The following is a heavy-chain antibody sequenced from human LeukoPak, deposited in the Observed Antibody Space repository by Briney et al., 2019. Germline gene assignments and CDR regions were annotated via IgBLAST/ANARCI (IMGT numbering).Heavy chain of an antibody. CDR2: ISGHNGNT. Sequence: ASVKVSCKASGYPFSGYGIAWVRQAPGQGLEWMGWISGHNGNTNYAQKLQGRVSMTTDTSSTTAYMKLRSLTSDDTALYYCARSSLGAITAGPFDYWGQGTLVTVSS. D-gene: IGHD5-12*01. CDR3: ARSSLGAITAGPFDY. CDR1: GYPFSGYG. J-gene: IGHJ4*02. V-gene: IGHV1-18*01.